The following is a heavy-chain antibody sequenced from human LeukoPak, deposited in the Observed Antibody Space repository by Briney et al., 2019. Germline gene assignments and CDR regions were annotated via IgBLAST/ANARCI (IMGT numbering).Heavy chain of an antibody. V-gene: IGHV4-4*09. D-gene: IGHD6-13*01. Sequence: SETLSLTCTVSGGSISSYYWSWIRQPPGKGLEWIGYIYTSGSTNYNPSLKSRATTSVNTSKNQFSLKLSSVTAANTAVYYCARHASSSWYSPQYYYYYYMDVWGKGTTVTVSS. CDR3: ARHASSSWYSPQYYYYYYMDV. CDR2: IYTSGST. J-gene: IGHJ6*03. CDR1: GGSISSYY.